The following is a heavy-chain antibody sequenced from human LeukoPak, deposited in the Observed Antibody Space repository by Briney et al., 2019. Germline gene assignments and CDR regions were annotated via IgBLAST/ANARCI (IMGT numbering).Heavy chain of an antibody. CDR2: ISSSGSTI. CDR3: ARDYFGAGILDY. J-gene: IGHJ4*02. CDR1: GFTFSSYE. V-gene: IGHV3-48*03. D-gene: IGHD3-10*01. Sequence: GGSLRLSCAASGFTFSSYEMNWVRQAPGKGLEWVSYISSSGSTIYYGDSVRGRFTISRDNAKNSLYLQMNSLRAEDTAVYYCARDYFGAGILDYWGQGTLVSVSS.